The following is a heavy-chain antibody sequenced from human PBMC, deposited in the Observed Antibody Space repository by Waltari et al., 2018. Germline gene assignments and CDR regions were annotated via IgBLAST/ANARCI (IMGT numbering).Heavy chain of an antibody. CDR3: ARGNSGPYTVTINY. Sequence: QVQLVQSGSELKKPGASVKVSCKATGHTLTSYDMNWARQANGQGIEWMGRVNTNTRNPTYAHCFTGRFVFSLYTSVSTSYLQISSLKAEDTAVYYCARGNSGPYTVTINYWGQGTLVTVSS. CDR2: VNTNTRNP. V-gene: IGHV7-4-1*02. J-gene: IGHJ4*02. D-gene: IGHD4-17*01. CDR1: GHTLTSYD.